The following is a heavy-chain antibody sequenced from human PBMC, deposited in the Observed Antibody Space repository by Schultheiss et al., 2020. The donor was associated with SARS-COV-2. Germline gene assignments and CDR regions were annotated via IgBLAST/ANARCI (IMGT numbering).Heavy chain of an antibody. J-gene: IGHJ6*02. CDR2: IGTAGDP. Sequence: GGSLRLSCAASGFTFSSYDMHWVRQATGKGLEWVSAIGTAGDPYYPGSVKGRFTISRDNSKNTLYLQMNSLRAEDTAVYYCAKDPLAYYYGMDVWGQGTTVTVSS. CDR3: AKDPLAYYYGMDV. CDR1: GFTFSSYD. V-gene: IGHV3-13*05.